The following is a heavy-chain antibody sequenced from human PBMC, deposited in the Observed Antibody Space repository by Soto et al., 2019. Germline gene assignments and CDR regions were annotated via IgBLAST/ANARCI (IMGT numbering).Heavy chain of an antibody. J-gene: IGHJ4*02. CDR2: IKGNGSEK. CDR1: GFTFSTYW. V-gene: IGHV3-7*01. Sequence: EVQMVESGGGLVQPGGSLRLSCAASGFTFSTYWMYWVRQAPGKGLEWVANIKGNGSEKNYVDSVKGRFTISRDNAKNSLYLQMNSLRVEDMVVYYCASTLLRGQGTLVTVSS. CDR3: ASTLL.